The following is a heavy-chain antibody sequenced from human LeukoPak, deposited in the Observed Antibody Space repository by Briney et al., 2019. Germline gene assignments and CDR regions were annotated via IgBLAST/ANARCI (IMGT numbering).Heavy chain of an antibody. V-gene: IGHV3-30*18. J-gene: IGHJ5*01. CDR3: AKLGQIRHFDFVNWFDS. Sequence: GGSLRLSCVASGFTFSRFAMHWVRQAPGKGPEWVSLISSDATNKYYADSVKCRFTISRDNSRNTIYLQMNSLRAEDTAVYYCAKLGQIRHFDFVNWFDSWGQGTLVIVSS. CDR2: ISSDATNK. D-gene: IGHD3-9*01. CDR1: GFTFSRFA.